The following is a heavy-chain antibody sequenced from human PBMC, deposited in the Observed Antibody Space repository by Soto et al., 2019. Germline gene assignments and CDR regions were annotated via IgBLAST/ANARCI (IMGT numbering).Heavy chain of an antibody. Sequence: GGSLRLSCEASGFTFSAFGMHWVRQAPGKGLEWVAIISYDGILKYYADPVKGRFTISRDTSKSALYLQMNSLRPEDTAVYYCAKDFKIAGGHYGSLNYYYGMDVWGQGTTVTVSS. V-gene: IGHV3-30*18. CDR3: AKDFKIAGGHYGSLNYYYGMDV. CDR2: ISYDGILK. CDR1: GFTFSAFG. D-gene: IGHD3-10*01. J-gene: IGHJ6*02.